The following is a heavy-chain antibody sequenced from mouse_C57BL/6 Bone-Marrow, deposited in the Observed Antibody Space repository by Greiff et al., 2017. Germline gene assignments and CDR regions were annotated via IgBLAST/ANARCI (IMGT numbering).Heavy chain of an antibody. CDR1: GFTFSSYA. CDR2: ISDGGSYT. CDR3: ARDKNSNFAWFAY. J-gene: IGHJ3*01. D-gene: IGHD2-5*01. Sequence: EVQVVESGGGLVKPGGSLKLSCAASGFTFSSYAMSWVRQTPEKRLEWVATISDGGSYTYYPDNVKGRFTISRDNAKNNLYLQMSHLKSEDTAMYYCARDKNSNFAWFAYWGQGTLVTVSA. V-gene: IGHV5-4*01.